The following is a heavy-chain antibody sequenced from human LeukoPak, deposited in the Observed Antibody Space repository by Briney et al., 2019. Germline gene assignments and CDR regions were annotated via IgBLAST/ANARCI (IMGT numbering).Heavy chain of an antibody. CDR3: ARAGVVPAAINRAFDI. V-gene: IGHV4-34*01. D-gene: IGHD2-2*02. CDR2: IYHNGDT. CDR1: GGSFSGYY. J-gene: IGHJ3*02. Sequence: PSETLSLTCAVYGGSFSGYYWSWIRQPPGKGLEWIGYIYHNGDTYYNPSLKSRVSISVDTSKNQFSLKLSSVTAADTAVYYCARAGVVPAAINRAFDIWGQGSVVTVSS.